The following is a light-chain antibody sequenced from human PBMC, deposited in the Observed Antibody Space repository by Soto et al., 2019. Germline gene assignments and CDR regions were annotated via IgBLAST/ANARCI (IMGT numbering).Light chain of an antibody. J-gene: IGKJ4*01. CDR2: DAS. V-gene: IGKV3-11*01. CDR1: ESISSY. CDR3: QQRSKWPLT. Sequence: EIVLTQSPATLSLSPGERATLSCRASESISSYLAWYQQRPGQAPSLLIYDASNRATGIPARFSGSGSGTDVTLTIDNLEPEDFAVYYCQQRSKWPLTVGGGTKVEI.